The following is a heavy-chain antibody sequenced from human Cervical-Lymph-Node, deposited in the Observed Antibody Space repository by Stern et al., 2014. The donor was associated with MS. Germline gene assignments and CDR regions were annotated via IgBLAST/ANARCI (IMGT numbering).Heavy chain of an antibody. V-gene: IGHV1-69*06. CDR3: ARGGGLVGYFDY. J-gene: IGHJ4*02. CDR2: ITPVFGTT. Sequence: QVQLMQSGAEVKKPGSSVKVSCKASGDTFSSYAINWVLPVPGQGLECLGGITPVFGTTNYAQKFQGRVTITADKSTNTAYMELMTLRSEDTAVYYCARGGGLVGYFDYWGQGTLVSVSS. CDR1: GDTFSSYA. D-gene: IGHD1-26*01.